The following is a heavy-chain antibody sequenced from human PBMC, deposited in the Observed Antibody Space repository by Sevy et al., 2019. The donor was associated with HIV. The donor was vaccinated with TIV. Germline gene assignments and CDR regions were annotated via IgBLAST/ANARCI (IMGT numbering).Heavy chain of an antibody. CDR1: GFTFSSYS. D-gene: IGHD6-13*01. Sequence: GGSLRLSCAASGFTFSSYSMNWVRHAPGKGLEWVSSISSSSSYIYYADSVKGRFTISRDNAKNSLYLQMNSLRAEDTAVYYCARDSIAAAGRHDAFDIWGQGTMVTVSS. V-gene: IGHV3-21*01. CDR3: ARDSIAAAGRHDAFDI. CDR2: ISSSSSYI. J-gene: IGHJ3*02.